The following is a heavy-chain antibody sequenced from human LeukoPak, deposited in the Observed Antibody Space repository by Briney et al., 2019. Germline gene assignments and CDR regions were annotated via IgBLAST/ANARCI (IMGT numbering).Heavy chain of an antibody. D-gene: IGHD3-16*01. V-gene: IGHV4-39*01. CDR3: ARHEDPWGYFDY. J-gene: IGHJ4*02. Sequence: PSETLSLTCSVSGGSIISNNYYWGWIRQPPGKGLEWIGSIHYSGSPYHNPSLKSRVTISVDTSKNQSSLKLSSVTAADTAVYYCARHEDPWGYFDYWGQGTLVTVSS. CDR1: GGSIISNNYY. CDR2: IHYSGSP.